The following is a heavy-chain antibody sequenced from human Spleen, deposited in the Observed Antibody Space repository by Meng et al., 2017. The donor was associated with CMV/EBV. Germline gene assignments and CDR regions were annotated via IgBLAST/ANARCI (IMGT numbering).Heavy chain of an antibody. D-gene: IGHD1-14*01. CDR1: GGSFSGYY. CDR3: AVGPHGYSRRTFDY. Sequence: HVQLPQLGAGLLQPSDTLSLTCAVYGGSFSGYYWSWIRQPPGKGLEWIGEINHSGSTNYNPSLKSRVTISVDRSKNQFSLKLSSVTAADTAVYYCAVGPHGYSRRTFDYWGQGTLVTVSS. V-gene: IGHV4-34*01. CDR2: INHSGST. J-gene: IGHJ4*02.